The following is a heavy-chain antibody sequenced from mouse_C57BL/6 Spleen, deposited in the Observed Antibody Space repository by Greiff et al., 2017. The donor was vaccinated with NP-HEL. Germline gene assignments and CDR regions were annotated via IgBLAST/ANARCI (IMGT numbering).Heavy chain of an antibody. J-gene: IGHJ2*01. D-gene: IGHD2-4*01. CDR2: ISDGGSYT. Sequence: EVHLVESGGGLVKPGGSLKLSCAASGFTFSSYAMSWVRQTPEKRLEWVATISDGGSYTYYPDNVKGRFTISRDNAKNNLYLQMSHLKSEDTAMYYCARGGLRRGFDYWGQGTTLTVSS. CDR3: ARGGLRRGFDY. CDR1: GFTFSSYA. V-gene: IGHV5-4*01.